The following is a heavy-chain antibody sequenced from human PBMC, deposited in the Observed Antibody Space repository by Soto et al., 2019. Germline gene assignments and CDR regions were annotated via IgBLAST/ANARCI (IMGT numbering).Heavy chain of an antibody. D-gene: IGHD6-19*01. J-gene: IGHJ6*02. CDR2: IIPIFGTA. V-gene: IGHV1-69*13. CDR3: ARDLTSNSIAVAGTDYYGMDV. CDR1: GGTFSSYA. Sequence: SVKVSCKASGGTFSSYAISWVRQAPGQGLEWMGGIIPIFGTANYAQKFQGRVTITADESTSTAYMELSSLRSEDTAVYYCARDLTSNSIAVAGTDYYGMDVWGQGTTVTVSS.